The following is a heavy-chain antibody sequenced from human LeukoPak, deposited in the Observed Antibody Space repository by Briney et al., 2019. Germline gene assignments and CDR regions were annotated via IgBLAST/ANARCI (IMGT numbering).Heavy chain of an antibody. CDR1: GYTFTSYG. J-gene: IGHJ4*02. V-gene: IGHV1-18*01. CDR3: ARDTPDYYDSSGYRPTFDY. CDR2: ISAYNGNT. Sequence: ASVKVSCKASGYTFTSYGISWVRQAPGQGLEWMGWISAYNGNTNYAQKLQGRVTMTTDTSTSTAYMELRSLRSDDTAVYYCARDTPDYYDSSGYRPTFDYWGQGTLVTVSS. D-gene: IGHD3-22*01.